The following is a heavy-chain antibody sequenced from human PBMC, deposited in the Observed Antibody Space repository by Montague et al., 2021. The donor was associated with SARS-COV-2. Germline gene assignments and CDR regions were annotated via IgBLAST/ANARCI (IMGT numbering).Heavy chain of an antibody. CDR3: VRDSRLNCFYY. V-gene: IGHV4-39*07. D-gene: IGHD1-1*01. Sequence: SETLSLTCSASGGTAITDTHYWGWVRHSPGKGLEWLGSVSYSGSTYYNPSVKSRVAVSLDTSRTQCSLRLISLTAADASVYYGVRDSRLNCFYYWGRGILVAVSS. CDR2: VSYSGST. J-gene: IGHJ4*02. CDR1: GGTAITDTHY.